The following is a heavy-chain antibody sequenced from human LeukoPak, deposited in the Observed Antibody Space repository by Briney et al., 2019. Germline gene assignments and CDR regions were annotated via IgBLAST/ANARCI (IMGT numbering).Heavy chain of an antibody. CDR2: IKQDGSEK. J-gene: IGHJ4*02. CDR1: GFTFSRYW. D-gene: IGHD5-18*01. V-gene: IGHV3-7*01. CDR3: ARVGGYSYNYAFDY. Sequence: GGSLRLSCAASGFTFSRYWMNWVRQAPGKGLEWVANIKQDGSEKYYVDSVKGRFTISRDNSKNTLYLQMNSLRAEDTAVYYCARVGGYSYNYAFDYWGQGSLVTVSS.